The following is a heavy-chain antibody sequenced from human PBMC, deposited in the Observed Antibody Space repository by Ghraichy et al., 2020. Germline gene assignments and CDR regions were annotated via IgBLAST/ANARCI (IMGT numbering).Heavy chain of an antibody. Sequence: GGSLTLSCAASGFTFSTYSMNWVRQAPGKGLEWVSSISSSSSHIYYADSVKGRFTISRDNAKNSLYLQMNSLRAEDTAVYYCARDRDSLHGGDYWGQGTLVTVSS. CDR3: ARDRDSLHGGDY. CDR1: GFTFSTYS. V-gene: IGHV3-21*01. CDR2: ISSSSSHI. J-gene: IGHJ4*02. D-gene: IGHD3-16*01.